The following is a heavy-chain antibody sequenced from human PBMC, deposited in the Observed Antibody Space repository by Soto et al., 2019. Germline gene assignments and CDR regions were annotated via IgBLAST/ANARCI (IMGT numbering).Heavy chain of an antibody. V-gene: IGHV4-4*02. J-gene: IGHJ6*02. CDR2: IYHSGST. CDR1: GRAISNSDW. CDR3: ARVSGSYYYGMDV. D-gene: IGHD1-26*01. Sequence: PSDTLSLTSDISGRAISNSDWWRWIRPPPGKGLEWIGEIYHSGSTNYNPSLKSRVTISVDKSKNQFSLKLSSVTAADTAVYYCARVSGSYYYGMDVWGQGTTVTVS.